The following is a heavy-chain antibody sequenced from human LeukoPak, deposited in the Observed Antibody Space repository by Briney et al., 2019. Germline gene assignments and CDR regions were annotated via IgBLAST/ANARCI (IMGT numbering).Heavy chain of an antibody. V-gene: IGHV1-8*01. CDR2: MNPNSGNT. Sequence: ASVNVSCKASGYTFTSYDINWVRQATGQGLEWMGWMNPNSGNTGYAQKFQGRVTMARNTSISTAYMELSSLRSEDTAVYYCARRNVVVPAQRGYYGMDVWGQGTTVTVSS. CDR3: ARRNVVVPAQRGYYGMDV. D-gene: IGHD2-2*01. CDR1: GYTFTSYD. J-gene: IGHJ6*02.